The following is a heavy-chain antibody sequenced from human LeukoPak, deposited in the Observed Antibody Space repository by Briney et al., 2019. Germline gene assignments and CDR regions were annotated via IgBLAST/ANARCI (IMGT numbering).Heavy chain of an antibody. J-gene: IGHJ4*02. D-gene: IGHD6-19*01. CDR2: IKSKTDGGTT. CDR1: GFTFSNAW. CDR3: TTDRAYSSGWYGFDY. Sequence: PGGSLRLSCAASGFTFSNAWMSWVRQVPGKGLEWVGRIKSKTDGGTTDYAAPVKGRFTISRDDSKNTLYLQMNSLKTEDTAVYYCTTDRAYSSGWYGFDYWGQGTLVTVSS. V-gene: IGHV3-15*01.